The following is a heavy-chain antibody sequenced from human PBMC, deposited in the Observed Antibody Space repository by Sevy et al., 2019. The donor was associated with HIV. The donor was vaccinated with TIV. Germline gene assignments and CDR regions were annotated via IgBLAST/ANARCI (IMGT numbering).Heavy chain of an antibody. CDR1: GFTFSSYA. D-gene: IGHD3-22*01. J-gene: IGHJ3*02. CDR2: ISGSGGST. Sequence: GGSLRHSCAASGFTFSSYAVSWVRQAPGKGLEWVSAISGSGGSTYYADSVKGRFTISRDNSKNTLYLQMNSLRAEDTAVYYSAKVLYDSSGYYYHDAFDIRGQGTMVTVSS. CDR3: AKVLYDSSGYYYHDAFDI. V-gene: IGHV3-23*01.